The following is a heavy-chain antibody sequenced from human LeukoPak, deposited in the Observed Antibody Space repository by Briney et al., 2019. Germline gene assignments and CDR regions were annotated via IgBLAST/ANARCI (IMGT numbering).Heavy chain of an antibody. Sequence: GGSLRLSCAASGFTFSSYSMNWVRQAPGKGLEWVSSISGSTGYIYYADSVKGRFTISRDNAKNSLYLQMNSLRAEDTAVYYCARGGSRAISGVVTADVWGKGTTVTVSS. D-gene: IGHD3-3*01. CDR1: GFTFSSYS. CDR3: ARGGSRAISGVVTADV. V-gene: IGHV3-21*01. CDR2: ISGSTGYI. J-gene: IGHJ6*04.